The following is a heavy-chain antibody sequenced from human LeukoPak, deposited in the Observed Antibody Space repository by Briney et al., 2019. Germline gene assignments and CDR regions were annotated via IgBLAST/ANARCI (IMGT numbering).Heavy chain of an antibody. CDR1: GGSIRSYY. CDR3: ARGNSGPDY. Sequence: PSETLSLTCTVSGGSIRSYYWSWIRQPPGKALEWIGYISYSGTTNYNPSLESRVTIFMDTSKNQVSLNLRSVTAADTAVYFCARGNSGPDYWGQGTLVTVSS. D-gene: IGHD5-12*01. J-gene: IGHJ4*02. CDR2: ISYSGTT. V-gene: IGHV4-59*08.